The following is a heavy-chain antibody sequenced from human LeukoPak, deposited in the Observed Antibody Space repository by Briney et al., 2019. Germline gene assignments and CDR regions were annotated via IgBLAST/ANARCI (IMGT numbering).Heavy chain of an antibody. CDR1: GYTLTELS. CDR2: FDPEDGET. D-gene: IGHD3-10*01. CDR3: ATSSVTMVRGVIRYYYYYYMDV. V-gene: IGHV1-24*01. J-gene: IGHJ6*03. Sequence: EVSVKVSCKVSGYTLTELSMHWVRQAPGKGLEWMGGFDPEDGETIYAQKFQGRVTMTEDTSTDTAYMELSSLRSEDTAVYYCATSSVTMVRGVIRYYYYYYMDVWGKGTTVTVSS.